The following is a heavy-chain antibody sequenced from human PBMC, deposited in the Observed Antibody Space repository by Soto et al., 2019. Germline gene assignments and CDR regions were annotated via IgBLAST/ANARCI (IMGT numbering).Heavy chain of an antibody. CDR2: INPNSGGT. J-gene: IGHJ5*02. V-gene: IGHV1-2*02. CDR3: AAGPVVVTTPNWSDP. CDR1: GYTFTGYY. Sequence: GASVKVSCKASGYTFTGYYMHWVRQAPGQGLEWMGWINPNSGGTNYAQKFQGRVTMTRDTSISTAYMELSRLRSDDTAVYYCAAGPVVVTTPNWSDPWGQGTLVTSPQ. D-gene: IGHD2-2*01.